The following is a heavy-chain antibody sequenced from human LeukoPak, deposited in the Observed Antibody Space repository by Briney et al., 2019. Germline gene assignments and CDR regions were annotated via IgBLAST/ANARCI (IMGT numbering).Heavy chain of an antibody. CDR1: GRSLSTYS. CDR3: ARDTTVASGMQH. D-gene: IGHD5-12*01. V-gene: IGHV4-59*01. CDR2: IYYGGTT. Sequence: PSQTLSLTCSVSGRSLSTYSWSWARQSPGYRLEWIGYIYYGGTTNYNPSLKSRATISADTAKNQFSLRLRSVTAADTAIYYCARDTTVASGMQHWGQGTLVTVSS. J-gene: IGHJ4*02.